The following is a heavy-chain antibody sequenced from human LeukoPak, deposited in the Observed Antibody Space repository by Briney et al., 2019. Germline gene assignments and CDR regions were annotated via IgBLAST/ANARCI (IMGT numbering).Heavy chain of an antibody. J-gene: IGHJ5*02. Sequence: SETLSLTCIVPGGSISSHYWSWIRQPPGKGLGWIGSIYYSGSTNYNPSPTSRATISVDTSKNQFSLKLSSVTAGDTAVYYCARDASYCGGNCHWFDLWGQGTLVTVSS. CDR3: ARDASYCGGNCHWFDL. CDR1: GGSISSHY. V-gene: IGHV4-59*11. CDR2: IYYSGST. D-gene: IGHD2-21*02.